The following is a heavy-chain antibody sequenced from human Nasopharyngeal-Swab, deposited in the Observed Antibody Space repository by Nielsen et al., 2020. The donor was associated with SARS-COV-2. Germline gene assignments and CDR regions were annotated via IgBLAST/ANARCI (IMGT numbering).Heavy chain of an antibody. CDR1: GFTFSSYA. CDR2: ISGSGGST. D-gene: IGHD4-23*01. J-gene: IGHJ4*02. V-gene: IGHV3-23*01. CDR3: AKDLGVESPLWFDY. Sequence: GESLRLSCTASGFTFSSYAMSWVRQAPGKGLEWVSEISGSGGSTYYAESVKGRFTISRDNSKNTLYLQMSSLRAEDTAIYYCAKDLGVESPLWFDYWGQGTLLTVSS.